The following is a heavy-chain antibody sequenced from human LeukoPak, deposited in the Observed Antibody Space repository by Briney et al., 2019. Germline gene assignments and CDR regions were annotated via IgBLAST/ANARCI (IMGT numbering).Heavy chain of an antibody. V-gene: IGHV4-34*01. Sequence: PSETLSPTCAVYGGSFSGYYWSWIRQPPGKGLEWIGEINHSGSTNYNPSLKSRVTISVDTSKNQFSLKLSSVTAADTAVYYCASPSFGKTRRNCSGGSCYKYYYYGMDVWGQGTTVTVSS. CDR3: ASPSFGKTRRNCSGGSCYKYYYYGMDV. CDR1: GGSFSGYY. J-gene: IGHJ6*02. D-gene: IGHD2-15*01. CDR2: INHSGST.